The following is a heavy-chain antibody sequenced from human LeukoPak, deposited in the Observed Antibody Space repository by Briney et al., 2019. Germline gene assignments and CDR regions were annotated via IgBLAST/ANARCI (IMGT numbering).Heavy chain of an antibody. Sequence: GSVTVSCKASGYTFTSYVIKWVRQASGQGREWVGWMNHNRSITCYAQMLQGRVTMTRHTSISTAYMELSSLRTEDTAVYCCARGLNGYSYPSDYWGQGTLVTVSS. J-gene: IGHJ4*02. CDR3: ARGLNGYSYPSDY. CDR2: MNHNRSIT. D-gene: IGHD5-24*01. CDR1: GYTFTSYV. V-gene: IGHV1-8*01.